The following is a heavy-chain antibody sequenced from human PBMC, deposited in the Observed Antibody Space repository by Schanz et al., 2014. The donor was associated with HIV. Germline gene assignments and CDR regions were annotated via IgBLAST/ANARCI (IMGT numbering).Heavy chain of an antibody. CDR1: GFMFNNYG. V-gene: IGHV3-30*18. CDR2: ISYDGINK. J-gene: IGHJ4*02. Sequence: VQLVESGGGVVRPGGSLRLSCVASGFMFNNYGMHWVRQSPGTGLEGGAVISYDGINKNYADSVRGRFTISRDNSNNMVYLQMDSLRGEDTAVYYCAKDLSWLLRGFDYWGQGTLVTVSS. CDR3: AKDLSWLLRGFDY. D-gene: IGHD1-26*01.